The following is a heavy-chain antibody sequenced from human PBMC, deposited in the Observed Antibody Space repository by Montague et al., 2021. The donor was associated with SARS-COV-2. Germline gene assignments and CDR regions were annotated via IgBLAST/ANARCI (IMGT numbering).Heavy chain of an antibody. CDR3: AKRGEFDF. CDR1: GFTFTISA. J-gene: IGHJ4*02. V-gene: IGHV3-23*01. CDR2: IIGSGRNT. D-gene: IGHD3-16*01. Sequence: SRSLSLAASGFTFTISAMSWVRQAPGKGLEWVATIIGSGRNTFYGDFVKGRLTISRDNSKNMVFLQMNSLRAEDTAIYYCAKRGEFDFWGRGTLVTVSS.